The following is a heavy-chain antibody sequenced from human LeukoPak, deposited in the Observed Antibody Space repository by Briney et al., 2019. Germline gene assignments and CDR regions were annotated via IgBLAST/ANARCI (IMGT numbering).Heavy chain of an antibody. Sequence: ASVKVSCKASGYTFTSYGISWVRQAPGQGLEWMGWISAYNGNTNYAQKLQGRVTMTADTSTSTAYMELKSLRSDDTAVYYCARVGFWSGYYSAGEFDYWGQGTLVTVSS. V-gene: IGHV1-18*01. CDR1: GYTFTSYG. CDR2: ISAYNGNT. J-gene: IGHJ4*02. CDR3: ARVGFWSGYYSAGEFDY. D-gene: IGHD3-3*01.